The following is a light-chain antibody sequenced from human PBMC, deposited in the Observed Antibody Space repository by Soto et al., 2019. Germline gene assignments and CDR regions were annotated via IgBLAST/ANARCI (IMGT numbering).Light chain of an antibody. V-gene: IGLV1-51*01. Sequence: QSVLTQPPSVSAAPGQKVTISCSGSSSNIGGNSVSWYQQLPGTAPKLLIYDDDKRPSGIPDRFSGSKSGTSATLGITGFQTGDEADYYCGSCDSSRSAYVFATGTKVTVL. J-gene: IGLJ1*01. CDR3: GSCDSSRSAYV. CDR1: SSNIGGNS. CDR2: DDD.